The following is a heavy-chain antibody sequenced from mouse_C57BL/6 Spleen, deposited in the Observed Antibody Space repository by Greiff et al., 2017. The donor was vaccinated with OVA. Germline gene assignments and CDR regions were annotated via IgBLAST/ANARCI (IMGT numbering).Heavy chain of an antibody. CDR2: IHPNSGST. V-gene: IGHV1-64*01. CDR1: GYTFTSYW. Sequence: QVQLQQPGAELVKPGASVKLSCKASGYTFTSYWMHWVKQRPGQGLEWIGMIHPNSGSTNYNEKFKSKATLTVDKSSSTAYMQLSSLTSEDSAVYYCAAVVANGGYFDYWGQGTTLTVSS. CDR3: AAVVANGGYFDY. D-gene: IGHD1-1*01. J-gene: IGHJ2*01.